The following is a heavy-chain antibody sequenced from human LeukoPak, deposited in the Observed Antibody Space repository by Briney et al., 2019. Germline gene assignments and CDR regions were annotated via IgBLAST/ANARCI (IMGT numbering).Heavy chain of an antibody. D-gene: IGHD4/OR15-4a*01. CDR3: GRVLASGCVDY. CDR2: IIPIFGTA. CDR1: GYSFSSYD. V-gene: IGHV1-69*06. J-gene: IGHJ4*02. Sequence: PRASLKVSCKASGYSFSSYDISWVRQAPGQGLEWMGGIIPIFGTANYAPKFQRRVTITADKSNSPAFLMLSRLAAEDTAAYYWGRVLASGCVDYSGEGGPVTVSS.